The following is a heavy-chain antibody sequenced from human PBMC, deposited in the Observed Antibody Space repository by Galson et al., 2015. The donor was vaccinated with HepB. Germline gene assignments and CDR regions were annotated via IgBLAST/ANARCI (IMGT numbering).Heavy chain of an antibody. V-gene: IGHV3-23*01. CDR1: GFTFSTYA. J-gene: IGHJ4*02. CDR3: AKDRGGYLGRGLDS. D-gene: IGHD1-26*01. Sequence: SLRLSCAASGFTFSTYAMSWVRQAPGKGLEWVSHMSGSGTGTYYADSVKGRFSISRDNSKNTLYLQVNSLRVEDTAVYYCAKDRGGYLGRGLDSWGQGTPVTVSS. CDR2: MSGSGTGT.